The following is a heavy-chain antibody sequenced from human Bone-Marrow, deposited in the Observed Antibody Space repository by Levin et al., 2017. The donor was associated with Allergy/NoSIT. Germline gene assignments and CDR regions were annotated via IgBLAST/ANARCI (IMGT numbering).Heavy chain of an antibody. V-gene: IGHV4-4*02. CDR1: GDSISRSNW. J-gene: IGHJ4*02. D-gene: IGHD3-22*01. Sequence: SETLSLTCAVSGDSISRSNWWSWVRQPPGKGLEWIGEIHHSGSTNYNPSLKSRVTISVDKSKNQFSLKLSSVTAADTDVYYCVRNGYYCLDYWGQGTLVTVTS. CDR2: IHHSGST. CDR3: VRNGYYCLDY.